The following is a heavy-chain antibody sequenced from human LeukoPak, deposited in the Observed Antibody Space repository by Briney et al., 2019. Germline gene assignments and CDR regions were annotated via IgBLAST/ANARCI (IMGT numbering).Heavy chain of an antibody. CDR2: INPKSGGT. CDR1: GYTFTGYY. Sequence: ASVKVSCKASGYTFTGYYMHWVRQAPGQGFEWMGWINPKSGGTNYAQKFQGRVTMTRDTSISTAYMELSRLRSDDTAVYYCAIPPGGQWLALDNWGQGTLVTVSS. CDR3: AIPPGGQWLALDN. V-gene: IGHV1-2*02. J-gene: IGHJ4*02. D-gene: IGHD6-19*01.